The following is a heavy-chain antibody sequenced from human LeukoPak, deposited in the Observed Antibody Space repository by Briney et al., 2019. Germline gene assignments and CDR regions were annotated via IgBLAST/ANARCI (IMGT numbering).Heavy chain of an antibody. V-gene: IGHV3-48*03. CDR1: GLTFRTYE. CDR2: INTGTTI. D-gene: IGHD7-27*01. Sequence: PGGSLRLSCAASGLTFRTYEMNWVRQAPRKRLERVSYINTGTTIYYADSVKGRFTISRDNAKNSLYLQMNSLRAEDTAIYYCARGLRNRGLDFDNWGQGTLVTVSS. CDR3: ARGLRNRGLDFDN. J-gene: IGHJ4*02.